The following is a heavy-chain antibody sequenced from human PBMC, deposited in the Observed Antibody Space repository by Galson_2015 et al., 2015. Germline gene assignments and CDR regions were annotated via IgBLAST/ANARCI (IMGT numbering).Heavy chain of an antibody. D-gene: IGHD4-17*01. CDR1: GFTFSSYA. J-gene: IGHJ4*02. V-gene: IGHV3-23*01. CDR3: ARDNHGDLYFDY. CDR2: ISGSGGST. Sequence: SLRLSCAASGFTFSSYAMSWVRQAPGKGLEWVSAISGSGGSTYYADSVKGRFTISRDNSKNTLYLQMNSLRAEDTAVYYCARDNHGDLYFDYWGQGTLVTVSS.